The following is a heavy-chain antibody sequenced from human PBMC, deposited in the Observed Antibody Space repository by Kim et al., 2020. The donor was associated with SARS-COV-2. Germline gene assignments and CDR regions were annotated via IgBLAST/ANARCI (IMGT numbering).Heavy chain of an antibody. V-gene: IGHV7-4-1*02. CDR2: INTNTGNP. Sequence: ASVKVSCKASGYTFTSYAMNWVRQAPGQGLEWMGWINTNTGNPTYAQGFTGRFVFSLDTSVSTAYLQISSLKAEDTAVYYCARVYYDFWSGYLKLDNWFDPWGQGTLVTVSS. D-gene: IGHD3-3*01. CDR1: GYTFTSYA. J-gene: IGHJ5*02. CDR3: ARVYYDFWSGYLKLDNWFDP.